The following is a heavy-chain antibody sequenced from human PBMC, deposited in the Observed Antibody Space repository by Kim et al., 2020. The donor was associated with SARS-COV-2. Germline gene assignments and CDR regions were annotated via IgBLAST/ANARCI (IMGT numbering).Heavy chain of an antibody. V-gene: IGHV3-30*03. CDR3: AMDYGVLALAY. CDR1: GFTFSKYG. Sequence: GGSLRLSCTVSGFTFSKYGMHWVRQSPGKGLEWVAVISFDGRNSSHTESVKGRFTISRDNSKNTLYLQMNRLTIGDTAVYFCAMDYGVLALAYWGQGALVTVSS. J-gene: IGHJ4*02. D-gene: IGHD4-17*01. CDR2: ISFDGRNS.